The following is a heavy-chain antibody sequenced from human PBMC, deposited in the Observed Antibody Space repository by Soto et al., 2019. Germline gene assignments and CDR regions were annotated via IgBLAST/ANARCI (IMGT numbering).Heavy chain of an antibody. CDR2: ISYDGSNK. J-gene: IGHJ4*02. CDR3: ARDPYYYDSSGYYGISYIQRNSRYFDY. Sequence: GGSLRLSCAASGFTFSSYAMHWVRQAPGKGLEWVAVISYDGSNKYYADSVKGRFTISRDNSKNTLYLQMNSLRAEDTAVYYCARDPYYYDSSGYYGISYIQRNSRYFDYWGQGTLVTVSS. D-gene: IGHD3-22*01. V-gene: IGHV3-30-3*01. CDR1: GFTFSSYA.